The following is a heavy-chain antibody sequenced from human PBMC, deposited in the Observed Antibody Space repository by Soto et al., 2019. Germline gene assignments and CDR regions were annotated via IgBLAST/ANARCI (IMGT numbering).Heavy chain of an antibody. D-gene: IGHD6-13*01. CDR1: GFTFSDYY. CDR3: ARGTYRSKTDFDY. Sequence: QVQLVESGGGLVKPGGSLRLSCAASGFTFSDYYMTWIRQAPGSGLEWVSYISSSSGTISYANSVKGRFTISRDNAQNSRYLQMTSLRAEDTAVYYCARGTYRSKTDFDYWGKGTLVTVSS. V-gene: IGHV3-11*01. CDR2: ISSSSGTI. J-gene: IGHJ4*02.